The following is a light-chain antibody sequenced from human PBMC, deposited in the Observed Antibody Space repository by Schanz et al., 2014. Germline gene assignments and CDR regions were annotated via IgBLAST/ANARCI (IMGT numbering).Light chain of an antibody. J-gene: IGLJ2*01. Sequence: QSALTQPASVSGSPGQSITISCTGTSSDVGGYNYVSWYQQHPGKAPKLMIFDVSNRPSGVSDRFSGSNSGNAASLTVSGLQDEDEADYYCCSYAGSNQVVFGGGTKLTVL. V-gene: IGLV2-14*01. CDR1: SSDVGGYNY. CDR3: CSYAGSNQVV. CDR2: DVS.